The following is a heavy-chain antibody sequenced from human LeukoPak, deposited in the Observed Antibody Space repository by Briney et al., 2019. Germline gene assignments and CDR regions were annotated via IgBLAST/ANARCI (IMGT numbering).Heavy chain of an antibody. CDR1: GFTFSSYG. D-gene: IGHD1/OR15-1a*01. Sequence: GGSLRLSCAASGFTFSSYGMHWVRQAPGRGLEWVAVIWYDGSNKYYADSVKGRFTISRDNSKNTLYLQMNSLRAEDTAVYYCARDNQEQLLGYWGQGTLVTVSS. CDR3: ARDNQEQLLGY. V-gene: IGHV3-33*01. CDR2: IWYDGSNK. J-gene: IGHJ4*02.